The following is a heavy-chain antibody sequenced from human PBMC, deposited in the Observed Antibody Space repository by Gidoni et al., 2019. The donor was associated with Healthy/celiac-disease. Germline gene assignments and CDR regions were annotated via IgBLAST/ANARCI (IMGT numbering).Heavy chain of an antibody. CDR3: ARVGRGEMATINAFDI. V-gene: IGHV3-33*01. J-gene: IGHJ3*02. Sequence: QVQPVEYGGGVVPPGRSLRRSCAASGFTFGSYGMHWVRQAPGKGLEWLAVICYDGSNKYYADSVKGRFTISRDNSKNTLYLQMNSLRAEDTAVYYCARVGRGEMATINAFDIWGQGTMVTVSS. CDR1: GFTFGSYG. D-gene: IGHD5-12*01. CDR2: ICYDGSNK.